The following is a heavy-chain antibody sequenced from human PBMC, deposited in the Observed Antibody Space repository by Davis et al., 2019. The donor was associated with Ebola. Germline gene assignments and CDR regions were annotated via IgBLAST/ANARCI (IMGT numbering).Heavy chain of an antibody. CDR1: GGSFSGYY. D-gene: IGHD6-13*01. CDR2: INHSGST. J-gene: IGHJ4*02. Sequence: GSLRLSCAVYGGSFSGYYWSWIRQPPGKGLEWIGEINHSGSTNYNPSLKSRVTISVDTSKNQFSLKLSSVTAADTAVYYCARRMGSSSWIYWGQGTLVTVSP. CDR3: ARRMGSSSWIY. V-gene: IGHV4-34*01.